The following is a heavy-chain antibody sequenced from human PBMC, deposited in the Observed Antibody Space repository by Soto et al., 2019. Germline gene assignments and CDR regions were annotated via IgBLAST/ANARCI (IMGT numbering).Heavy chain of an antibody. CDR2: IVPIYRTA. CDR1: GGTFSSYR. J-gene: IGHJ4*02. D-gene: IGHD6-13*01. CDR3: VRDSGAKLSSS. Sequence: QVQLVQSGAEVKKPGSSVKVSCKASGGTFSSYRINWVRQAPGQGLEWVGGIVPIYRTADYAQKFQGRVTITADESARTSYMELRSLKSPDTAVYYCVRDSGAKLSSSWGQGTLVNVSS. V-gene: IGHV1-69*01.